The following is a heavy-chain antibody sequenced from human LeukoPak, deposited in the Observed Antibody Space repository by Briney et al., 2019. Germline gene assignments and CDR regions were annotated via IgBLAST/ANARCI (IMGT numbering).Heavy chain of an antibody. D-gene: IGHD4-23*01. Sequence: SETLSLTCTVSGGSISSSSYYWGWIRQPPGKGLEWIGSIYYSGSTYYNPSLKSRVTISVDTSKNQFSLKLSSVTAADTAVYYCARGATVVTHADYWGQGTLVTVSS. J-gene: IGHJ4*02. CDR3: ARGATVVTHADY. CDR2: IYYSGST. V-gene: IGHV4-39*07. CDR1: GGSISSSSYY.